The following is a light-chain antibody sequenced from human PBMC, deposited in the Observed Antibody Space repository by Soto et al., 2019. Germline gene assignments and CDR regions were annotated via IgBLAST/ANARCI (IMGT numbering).Light chain of an antibody. CDR3: QQRSNWPPWT. Sequence: EIVLTQSPATLSLSPGARATLTCRASQSVSSFLAWYQQKPGQAPRLLIYGASIRATGIPARFSGSGSGTDFTLTISSLEPEDFSVYYCQQRSNWPPWTFGQGTKVEIK. V-gene: IGKV3-11*01. CDR2: GAS. J-gene: IGKJ1*01. CDR1: QSVSSF.